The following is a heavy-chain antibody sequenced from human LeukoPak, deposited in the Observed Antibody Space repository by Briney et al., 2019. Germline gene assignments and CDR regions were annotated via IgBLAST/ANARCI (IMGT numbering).Heavy chain of an antibody. CDR3: ARQGSSGYYAQSYYYYYGMDV. CDR1: GGSISSSSYH. D-gene: IGHD3-22*01. CDR2: IYYSGST. J-gene: IGHJ6*02. V-gene: IGHV4-39*01. Sequence: SETLSLTCTVSGGSISSSSYHWGWIRQPPGKGLEWIGSIYYSGSTYYNPSLKSRVTISVDTSKNQFSLKLSSVTAADTAVYYCARQGSSGYYAQSYYYYYGMDVWGQGTTVTVSS.